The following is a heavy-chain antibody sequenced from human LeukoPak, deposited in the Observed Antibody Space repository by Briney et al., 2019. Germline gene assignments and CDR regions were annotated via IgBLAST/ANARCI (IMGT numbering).Heavy chain of an antibody. Sequence: SETLSLTCTVSGGSISSYYWSSIRQPPGKGLEWIGYIYYSGSTNYNPSLKSRVTISVDTSKNQFSRKLSSVTAADTAVYYCARSPGITMIVVAKRLDAFDIWGQGTMVTVSS. V-gene: IGHV4-59*01. CDR1: GGSISSYY. CDR3: ARSPGITMIVVAKRLDAFDI. D-gene: IGHD3-22*01. CDR2: IYYSGST. J-gene: IGHJ3*02.